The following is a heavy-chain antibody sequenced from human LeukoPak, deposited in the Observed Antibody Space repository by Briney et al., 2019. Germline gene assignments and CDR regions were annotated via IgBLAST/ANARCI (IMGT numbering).Heavy chain of an antibody. CDR2: IIPIFGTA. D-gene: IGHD2-2*01. CDR3: ARDAANYCSSTSCYPT. J-gene: IGHJ5*02. CDR1: GGTFSSYA. Sequence: ASVKVSCKASGGTFSSYAISWVRQAPGQGLEWMGGIIPIFGTANYAQKFQGRVTITADEFTSTAYMELSSLRSEDTAVYYCARDAANYCSSTSCYPTWGQGTLVTVSS. V-gene: IGHV1-69*13.